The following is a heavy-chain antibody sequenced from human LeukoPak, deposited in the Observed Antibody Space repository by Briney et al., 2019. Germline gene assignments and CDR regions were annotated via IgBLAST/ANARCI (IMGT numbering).Heavy chain of an antibody. Sequence: QPGGSLRLSCAASGFTFSSYAMSWVRQAPGKGLQWVSAISGSGGDTYYADSVKGRFTISRDNSKNTLYLQMNSLRAEDTAVYYCAKATSTVTTKLPQYYFDYWGQGTLVTVSS. D-gene: IGHD4-17*01. CDR2: ISGSGGDT. CDR3: AKATSTVTTKLPQYYFDY. J-gene: IGHJ4*02. V-gene: IGHV3-23*01. CDR1: GFTFSSYA.